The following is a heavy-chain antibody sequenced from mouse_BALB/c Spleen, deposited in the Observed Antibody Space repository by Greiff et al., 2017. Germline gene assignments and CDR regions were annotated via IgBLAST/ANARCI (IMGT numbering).Heavy chain of an antibody. CDR2: IYPGSGST. CDR1: GYTFTSYW. CDR3: TRVTTAYPWFAY. D-gene: IGHD1-2*01. Sequence: LQQPGSELVRPGASVKLSCKASGYTFTSYWMHWVKQRPGQGLEWIGNIYPGSGSTNYDEKFKSKATLTVDTSSSTAYMQLSSLTSEDSAVYYCTRVTTAYPWFAYWGQGTLVTVSA. V-gene: IGHV1S22*01. J-gene: IGHJ3*01.